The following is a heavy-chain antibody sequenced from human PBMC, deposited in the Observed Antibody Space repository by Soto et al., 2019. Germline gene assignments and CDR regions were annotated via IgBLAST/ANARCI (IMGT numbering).Heavy chain of an antibody. D-gene: IGHD6-13*01. CDR1: GFSLSSTAVG. V-gene: IGHV2-5*02. CDR3: AHGSGWLSDY. Sequence: QITLRESGPTVVKPTQTLTLTCSFSGFSLSSTAVGVNWIRQPPGKAPEWLGLIYWDDDNHYSPSLKSRLTITKDTSKNQVVLTMTNMDPVDTATYYCAHGSGWLSDYWGQGTLVTVSS. J-gene: IGHJ4*02. CDR2: IYWDDDN.